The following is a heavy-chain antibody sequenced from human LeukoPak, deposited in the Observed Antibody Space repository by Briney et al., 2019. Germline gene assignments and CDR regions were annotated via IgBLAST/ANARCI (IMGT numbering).Heavy chain of an antibody. CDR1: GFTFGDYA. J-gene: IGHJ6*04. Sequence: GGSLRLSCAASGFTFGDYAMHWVRQAPGKGLEWVSLISWDGGSTYYADSVKGRFTISRDNSKNSLYLQMNSLRAEDAALYYCAKDAVAGMVRGYYYYGMDVWGEGTTVTVSS. CDR2: ISWDGGST. V-gene: IGHV3-43D*04. D-gene: IGHD3-10*01. CDR3: AKDAVAGMVRGYYYYGMDV.